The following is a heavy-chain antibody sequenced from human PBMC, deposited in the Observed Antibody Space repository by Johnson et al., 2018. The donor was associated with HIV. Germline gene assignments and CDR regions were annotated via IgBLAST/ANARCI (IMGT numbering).Heavy chain of an antibody. Sequence: QVQLVESGGGVVQPGGSLRLSCAASGFTFADYGMHWVRQPPGKGLVWVAFIAHDESITHYADSVKGRFTMSRDNSKNTLYLHMKSLRPEDTSIYYCAKVRQLWELNGAFDIWGQGTMVTVSS. D-gene: IGHD5-18*01. V-gene: IGHV3-30*02. J-gene: IGHJ3*02. CDR3: AKVRQLWELNGAFDI. CDR1: GFTFADYG. CDR2: IAHDESIT.